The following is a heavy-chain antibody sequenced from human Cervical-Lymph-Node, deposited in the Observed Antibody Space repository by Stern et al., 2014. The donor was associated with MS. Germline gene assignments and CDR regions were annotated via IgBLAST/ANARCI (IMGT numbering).Heavy chain of an antibody. D-gene: IGHD6-19*01. CDR1: GFSFSRNG. CDR2: IWYDVSND. V-gene: IGHV3-33*03. CDR3: VAYASGDNINH. J-gene: IGHJ5*02. Sequence: VQLVESGGGVVQPGGSLRLSCAASGFSFSRNGMHWVRQAPGKGLEWVAVIWYDVSNDNYVDSVKGRFTISRDNSKNTLYLQMNSLRVEDTAVYYCVAYASGDNINHWGQGTLVTVSS.